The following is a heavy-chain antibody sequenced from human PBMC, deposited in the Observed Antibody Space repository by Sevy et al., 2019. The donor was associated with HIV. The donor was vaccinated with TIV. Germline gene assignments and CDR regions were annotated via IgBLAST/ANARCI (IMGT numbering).Heavy chain of an antibody. Sequence: GGSLRLSCTTSGFTFRIYAMSWVRQAPGKGLEWVSAISGSGSSTYYADSVKGRFTISRDNSKNTLYLQMNSLRAEDKAVFYCAKEGGSHYDTSGSFDEWGQGTRVTVSS. J-gene: IGHJ4*02. V-gene: IGHV3-23*01. D-gene: IGHD3-22*01. CDR3: AKEGGSHYDTSGSFDE. CDR2: ISGSGSST. CDR1: GFTFRIYA.